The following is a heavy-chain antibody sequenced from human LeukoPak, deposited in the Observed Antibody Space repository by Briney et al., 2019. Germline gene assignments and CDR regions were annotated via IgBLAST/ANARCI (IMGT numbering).Heavy chain of an antibody. CDR1: GGSISSGGYY. J-gene: IGHJ5*02. CDR3: VRDLNPGGVENWFDP. V-gene: IGHV4-31*03. Sequence: PSQTLSLTCTVSGGSISSGGYYWSWIRQHPGTGLEWIGYIYYSGSTYYNPSLKSRVTISVDTSKNQFSLKLSSVTAADTAVYYCVRDLNPGGVENWFDPWGQGTLVTVSS. D-gene: IGHD3-16*01. CDR2: IYYSGST.